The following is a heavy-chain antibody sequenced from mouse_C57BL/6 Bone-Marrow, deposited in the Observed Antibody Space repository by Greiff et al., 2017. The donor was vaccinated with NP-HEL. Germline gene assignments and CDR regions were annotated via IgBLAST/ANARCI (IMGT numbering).Heavy chain of an antibody. D-gene: IGHD1-1*01. V-gene: IGHV1-19*01. Sequence: QLQQSGPVLVKPGASVKMSCKASGYTFTDYYMNWVKQSHGKSLEWIGVINPYNGGTSYNQKFKGKATLTVDKSSSTAYMELNSLTSEDSAVYYCAYGTLYYFDYWGQGTTLTVSS. J-gene: IGHJ2*01. CDR2: INPYNGGT. CDR1: GYTFTDYY. CDR3: AYGTLYYFDY.